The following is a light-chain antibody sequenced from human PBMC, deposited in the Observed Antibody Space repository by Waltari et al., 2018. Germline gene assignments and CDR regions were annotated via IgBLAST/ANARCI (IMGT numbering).Light chain of an antibody. CDR3: CSYAGRYTSV. Sequence: QSALTPPRSVSGSPGQSVTPSCTGTNSDLGAYNYVSWYQQRPGKAPQLVIYDVDKRPSEVPDRFSGSKAGNTASLTISGLQADDEADYYCCSYAGRYTSVFGGGTKVTVL. J-gene: IGLJ2*01. CDR2: DVD. V-gene: IGLV2-11*01. CDR1: NSDLGAYNY.